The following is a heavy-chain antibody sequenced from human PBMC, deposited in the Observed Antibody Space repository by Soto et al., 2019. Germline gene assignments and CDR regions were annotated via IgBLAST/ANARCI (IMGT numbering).Heavy chain of an antibody. D-gene: IGHD6-13*01. J-gene: IGHJ4*02. Sequence: SQTLSLTCAISGDSVSSNSAAWSWIRQSPSRGLEWLGRTYYRSKWYNDYAVSVKSRITINSDTSKNQFSLHLNSVTPEDTAVYYCTRDRVAADHFDYWGQGTLVTVSS. CDR1: GDSVSSNSAA. CDR2: TYYRSKWYN. CDR3: TRDRVAADHFDY. V-gene: IGHV6-1*01.